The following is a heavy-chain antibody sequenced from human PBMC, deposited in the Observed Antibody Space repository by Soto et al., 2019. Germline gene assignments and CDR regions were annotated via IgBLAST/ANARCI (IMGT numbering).Heavy chain of an antibody. Sequence: EEQLVESGGGLVKPGGSLRLSCAASGFSFRDYWMTWVRQAPGKGLDWVANIKQDGSEKYYLDSLKGRFTIYRDNAKNSVYLLMNSLRAEDTAVYYCARGKDGRRAGTYYFDMDVWGKGPTVTVS. D-gene: IGHD1-1*01. CDR3: ARGKDGRRAGTYYFDMDV. CDR2: IKQDGSEK. J-gene: IGHJ6*03. CDR1: GFSFRDYW. V-gene: IGHV3-7*01.